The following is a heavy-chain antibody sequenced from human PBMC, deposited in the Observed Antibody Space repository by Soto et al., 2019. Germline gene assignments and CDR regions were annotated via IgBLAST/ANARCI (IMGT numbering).Heavy chain of an antibody. CDR1: GGSISSGDYY. CDR3: ARAPIRSTRSEFDY. J-gene: IGHJ4*02. Sequence: PSETLSLTCTVSGGSISSGDYYWSWIRQPPGKGLEWIGYIYYSGSTYYNPSLKGRVTISVDTSKNQFSLKLSSVTAADTAVYYCARAPIRSTRSEFDYWGQGTLVTVSS. D-gene: IGHD2-2*01. V-gene: IGHV4-30-4*01. CDR2: IYYSGST.